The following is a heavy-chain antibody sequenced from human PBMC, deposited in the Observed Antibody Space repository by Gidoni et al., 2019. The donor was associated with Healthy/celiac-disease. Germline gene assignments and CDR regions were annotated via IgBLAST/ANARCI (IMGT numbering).Heavy chain of an antibody. V-gene: IGHV1-18*01. J-gene: IGHJ6*02. D-gene: IGHD3-16*01. Sequence: QVQLVQSGAEVKKPGASVKVSCKASGYTFTSYGISWVRQAPGQGLEWMGWISAYNGNTNYAQKLQGRVTMTTDTSTSTAYMELRSLRSDDTAVYYCARDRIMITFGGSPDYGMDVWGQGTTVTVSS. CDR3: ARDRIMITFGGSPDYGMDV. CDR2: ISAYNGNT. CDR1: GYTFTSYG.